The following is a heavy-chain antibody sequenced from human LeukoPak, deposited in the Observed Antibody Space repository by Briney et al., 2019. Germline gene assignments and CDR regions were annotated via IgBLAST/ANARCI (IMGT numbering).Heavy chain of an antibody. V-gene: IGHV5-10-1*01. CDR1: GXSFTSYW. J-gene: IGHJ4*02. D-gene: IGHD4-17*01. CDR3: ARQGGYGDYAFDY. Sequence: GESLKISCKGSGXSFTSYWISWVRQMPGKGLDWLGRIDPSDSYPNYSPSFQGHVTISADKSISTAYLQWSSLKASDTAMYYCARQGGYGDYAFDYWGQGTLVTVSS. CDR2: IDPSDSYP.